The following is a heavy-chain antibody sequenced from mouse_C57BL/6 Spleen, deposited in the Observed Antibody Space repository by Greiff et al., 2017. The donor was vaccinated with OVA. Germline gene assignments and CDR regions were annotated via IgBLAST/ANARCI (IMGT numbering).Heavy chain of an antibody. CDR2: ISSGGDYI. CDR1: GFTFSSYA. CDR3: TGYGIHMDY. Sequence: EVKLVESGEGLVKPGGSLKLSCAASGFTFSSYAMSWVRQTPEKRLAWVAYISSGGDYIYYADTVKGRFTITRDKARNTLYLQMSSQKSEDTAMYYCTGYGIHMDYWGQGTSVTVSS. J-gene: IGHJ4*01. V-gene: IGHV5-9-1*02. D-gene: IGHD2-1*01.